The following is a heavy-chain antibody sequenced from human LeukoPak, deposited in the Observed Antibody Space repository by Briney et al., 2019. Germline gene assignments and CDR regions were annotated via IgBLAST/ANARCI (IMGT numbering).Heavy chain of an antibody. J-gene: IGHJ3*02. Sequence: GGSLRLSCAGSAFTFSSHTINWVRQAPGRGLEWVSCIGFSTTYIHYADSVKGRFTISRDNAKNSLYLQMNSLRAEDTAVYYCARDRPQVGARTYAFDIWGQGTMVTVSS. V-gene: IGHV3-21*01. CDR1: AFTFSSHT. CDR2: IGFSTTYI. CDR3: ARDRPQVGARTYAFDI. D-gene: IGHD1-26*01.